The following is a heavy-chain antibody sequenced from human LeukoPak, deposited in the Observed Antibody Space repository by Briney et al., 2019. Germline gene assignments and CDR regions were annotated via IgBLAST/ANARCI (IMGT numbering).Heavy chain of an antibody. J-gene: IGHJ4*02. CDR2: IKEDGGEK. V-gene: IGHV3-7*05. CDR1: GFTFNGYW. Sequence: GGSLRLSCTTSGFTFNGYWMNWVRQAPGKGLEWVANIKEDGGEKNYVDSVKGRFTISRDNAQKSLYLQMNSLRAEDTAVYYCAALVAPYWGQGTLVTACS. CDR3: AALVAPY. D-gene: IGHD2-15*01.